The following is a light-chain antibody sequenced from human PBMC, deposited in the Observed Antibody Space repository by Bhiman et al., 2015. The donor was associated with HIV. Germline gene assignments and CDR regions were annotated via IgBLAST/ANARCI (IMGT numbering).Light chain of an antibody. CDR3: AAWDDSLNGLVV. J-gene: IGLJ2*01. V-gene: IGLV1-44*01. CDR1: SFDIGHKY. CDR2: RNY. Sequence: QSMLTQPPSASGTPGQRVTISCSGTSFDIGHKYVYWYQQLPGTAPKLLIYRNYERPSGVPDRFSGSKSGTSASLAISGLQAEDEADYYCAAWDDSLNGLVVFGGGTKLTVL.